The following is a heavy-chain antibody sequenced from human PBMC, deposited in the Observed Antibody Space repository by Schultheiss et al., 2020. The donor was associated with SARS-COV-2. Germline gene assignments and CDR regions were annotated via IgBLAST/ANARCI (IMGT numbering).Heavy chain of an antibody. CDR2: ISGSGGST. CDR3: AKEGARYSEHQFDY. V-gene: IGHV3-23*01. J-gene: IGHJ4*02. D-gene: IGHD6-13*01. CDR1: GFTFSSYS. Sequence: GGSLRLSCAASGFTFSSYSMNWVRQAPGKGLEWVSAISGSGGSTYYADSVKGRFTISRDNSKNTLYLQMNSLRAEDTAVYYCAKEGARYSEHQFDYWGQGTLVTVSS.